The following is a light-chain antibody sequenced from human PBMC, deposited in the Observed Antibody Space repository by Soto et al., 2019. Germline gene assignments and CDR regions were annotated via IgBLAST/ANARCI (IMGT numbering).Light chain of an antibody. CDR3: QQYGSSRWT. Sequence: EVVMTQSPAALSVSPGERATLSCRASQRVGSNYLAWYQQKPGQPPRLLIQGASRRATGIPDRFSGSGSGADFTLTISRLEPEDFAVYYCQQYGSSRWTFGQGTKVDI. CDR1: QRVGSNY. J-gene: IGKJ1*01. CDR2: GAS. V-gene: IGKV3-20*01.